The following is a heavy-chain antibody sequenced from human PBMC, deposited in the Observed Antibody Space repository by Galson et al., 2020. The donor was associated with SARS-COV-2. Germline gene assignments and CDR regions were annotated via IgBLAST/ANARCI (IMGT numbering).Heavy chain of an antibody. CDR2: ISSSGSST. D-gene: IGHD3-10*01. J-gene: IGHJ4*02. Sequence: GGSLRLSCAASGFTFSSYAMSWVRQAPGKGLEWVSAISSSGSSTYYADSVKGRFTISRDNSKNTLYLQMNSLRAEDTAVYYCAHSGSYYPDYWGQGTLVTVSS. CDR1: GFTFSSYA. CDR3: AHSGSYYPDY. V-gene: IGHV3-23*01.